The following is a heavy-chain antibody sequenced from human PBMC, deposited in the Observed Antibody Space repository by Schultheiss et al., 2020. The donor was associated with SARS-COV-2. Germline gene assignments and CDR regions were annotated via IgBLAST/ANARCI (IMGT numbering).Heavy chain of an antibody. CDR3: ARVPFGYRGFDM. V-gene: IGHV4-39*07. J-gene: IGHJ3*02. D-gene: IGHD3-10*01. CDR1: GASVSSGSYY. Sequence: SETLSLICTVSGASVSSGSYYWSWVRQSPEKGLQWIGEIYHSGSTNYDPSLKSRVTISLDDSKEQFSLKLNSVTAADTAVYYCARVPFGYRGFDMWGQGTMVTVSS. CDR2: IYHSGST.